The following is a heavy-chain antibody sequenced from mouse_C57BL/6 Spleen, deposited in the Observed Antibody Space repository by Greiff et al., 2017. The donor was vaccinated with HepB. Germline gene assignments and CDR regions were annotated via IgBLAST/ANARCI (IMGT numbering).Heavy chain of an antibody. Sequence: EVKVEESGGGLVQPGGSMKLSCAASGFTFSDAWMDWVRQSPEKGLEWVAEIRNKANNHATYYAESVKGRFTISRDDSKSSVYLQMNSLRAEDTGIYYCTSNYYGSSYGDYWGQGTTLTVSS. J-gene: IGHJ2*01. V-gene: IGHV6-6*01. CDR3: TSNYYGSSYGDY. D-gene: IGHD1-1*01. CDR2: IRNKANNHAT. CDR1: GFTFSDAW.